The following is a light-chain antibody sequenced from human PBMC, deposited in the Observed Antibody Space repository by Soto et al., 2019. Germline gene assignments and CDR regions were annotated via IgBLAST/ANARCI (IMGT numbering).Light chain of an antibody. CDR2: KVS. CDR3: NQSAQCPLT. Sequence: IVQTQSPLRSAVALGQSASISCSSSQSLAHSDGDTYLSWLHQGPGQSPRLLLYKVSNRFPGVPDRFSGSGAGTDFTLKINRVEAEDAGTYYCNQSAQCPLTFGGGTTVEI. J-gene: IGKJ4*01. CDR1: QSLAHSDGDTY. V-gene: IGKV2-24*01.